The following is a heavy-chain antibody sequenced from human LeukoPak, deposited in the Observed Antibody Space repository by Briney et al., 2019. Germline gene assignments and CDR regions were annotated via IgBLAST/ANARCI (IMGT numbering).Heavy chain of an antibody. J-gene: IGHJ5*02. CDR1: GGTFSSYA. CDR3: ATGYYYDSSGFPPGFDP. Sequence: VSVKVSCKASGGTFSSYAISWVRQAPGKGLEWMGGFDPEDGETIYAQKFQGRVTMTEDTSTDTAYMELSSLRSEDTAVYYCATGYYYDSSGFPPGFDPWGQGTLVTVSS. V-gene: IGHV1-24*01. D-gene: IGHD3-22*01. CDR2: FDPEDGET.